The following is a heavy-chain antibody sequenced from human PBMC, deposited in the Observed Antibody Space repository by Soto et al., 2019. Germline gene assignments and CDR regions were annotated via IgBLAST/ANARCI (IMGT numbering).Heavy chain of an antibody. Sequence: EVQLVESGGGLVQPGGSLRLSCAPAGFTFSYHWVHWVRQAPGKGLGWVSRTTVDGSSISYADSVEGRFTISRDIANNTFYLQMSSLRVEDTPVYYCTTLSSAVSYYAFDIWGQGTMITVSS. V-gene: IGHV3-74*01. D-gene: IGHD3-10*01. J-gene: IGHJ3*02. CDR2: TTVDGSSI. CDR1: GFTFSYHW. CDR3: TTLSSAVSYYAFDI.